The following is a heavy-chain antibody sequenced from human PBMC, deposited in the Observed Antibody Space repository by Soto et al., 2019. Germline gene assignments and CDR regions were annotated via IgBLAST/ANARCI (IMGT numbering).Heavy chain of an antibody. CDR3: AKISYYYEKCHSDP. CDR1: GDSINNNDYY. CDR2: VYYSGST. V-gene: IGHV4-30-4*01. Sequence: QLHESGPGVVKPSETLSLTCTVSGDSINNNDYYWNWIRQTPGKGLEWIGYVYYSGSTYYIPSLKVHFSMSVKPPKNQFPLKLSSVTAADPAIFYWAKISYYYEKCHSDPWGRATLVTVSS. J-gene: IGHJ2*01. D-gene: IGHD3-22*01.